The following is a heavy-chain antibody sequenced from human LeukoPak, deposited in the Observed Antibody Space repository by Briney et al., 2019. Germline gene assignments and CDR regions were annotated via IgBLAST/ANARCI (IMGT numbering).Heavy chain of an antibody. V-gene: IGHV1-2*02. CDR3: VSWAGGNADVASFDY. D-gene: IGHD2-21*01. J-gene: IGHJ4*02. Sequence: ASVKVSCKASGYIFSNYYMNWVRQAPGRGFEWMGWISRRSGATKIAEKFQGRVTLTRNTSISTAYVELTNLASDDTAVDYCVSWAGGNADVASFDYWGQGTLVIVSS. CDR1: GYIFSNYY. CDR2: ISRRSGAT.